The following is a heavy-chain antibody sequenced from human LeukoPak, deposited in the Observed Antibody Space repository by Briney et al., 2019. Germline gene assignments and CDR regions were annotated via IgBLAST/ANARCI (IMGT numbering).Heavy chain of an antibody. CDR2: MSPNSGDT. V-gene: IGHV1-8*01. CDR1: GYTFTSYD. CDR3: ARVRWELSPIDY. Sequence: ASVKVSCKASGYTFTSYDFNWVRQATGQRPEWMGWMSPNSGDTGYAQKFQDRVTMTRNTSISTAYMELSSLRSDDTAVYYCARVRWELSPIDYWGQGTLVTVSS. D-gene: IGHD1-26*01. J-gene: IGHJ4*02.